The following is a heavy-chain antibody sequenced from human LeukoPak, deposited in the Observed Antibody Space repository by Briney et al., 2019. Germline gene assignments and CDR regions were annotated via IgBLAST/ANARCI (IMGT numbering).Heavy chain of an antibody. CDR2: IIPIFGTA. D-gene: IGHD6-13*01. CDR1: GGTFSSYA. Sequence: ASVKVSCKASGGTFSSYAISWVRQAPGQGLEWMGGIIPIFGTANYAQKFQGRVTITADESTSTAYMELSSLRSEDTAVYYCARDPRGGIAAAGTLDYWGQGTLVTVSS. J-gene: IGHJ4*02. CDR3: ARDPRGGIAAAGTLDY. V-gene: IGHV1-69*13.